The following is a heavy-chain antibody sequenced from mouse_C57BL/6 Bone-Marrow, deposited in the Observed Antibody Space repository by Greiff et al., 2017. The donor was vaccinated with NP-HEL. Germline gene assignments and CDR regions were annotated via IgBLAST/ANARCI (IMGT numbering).Heavy chain of an antibody. CDR2: IDPSDSYT. CDR1: GYTFTSYW. Sequence: QVQLQQPGAELVRPGTSVKLSCKASGYTFTSYWMHWVKQRPGQGLEWIGVIDPSDSYTNYNQKFKGKATLTVDTSSSTAYMELRSLTSEDTAVYYCARSDGYGVAYWGQGTLVTVSA. D-gene: IGHD2-2*01. V-gene: IGHV1-59*01. J-gene: IGHJ3*01. CDR3: ARSDGYGVAY.